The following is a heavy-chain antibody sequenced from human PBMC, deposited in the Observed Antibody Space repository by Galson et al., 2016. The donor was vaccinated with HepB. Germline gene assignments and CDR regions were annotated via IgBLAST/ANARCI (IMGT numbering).Heavy chain of an antibody. J-gene: IGHJ4*02. D-gene: IGHD1-20*01. V-gene: IGHV2-70*01. CDR1: GFSLTTSGVC. CDR3: ARIKRVGNWNHGGFDY. CDR2: IDWDDDK. Sequence: PALVKPTQTLTLTCTFSGFSLTTSGVCVSWIRQPPGKALEWLALIDWDDDKHYNTSLKTRLTISKDTSKNQVVLTLTNVDPVDTATYYCARIKRVGNWNHGGFDYWGQGTLVTVSS.